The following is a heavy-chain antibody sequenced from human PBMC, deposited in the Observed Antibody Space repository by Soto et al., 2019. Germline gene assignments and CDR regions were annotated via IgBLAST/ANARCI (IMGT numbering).Heavy chain of an antibody. V-gene: IGHV4-34*01. CDR2: INHSGST. D-gene: IGHD7-27*01. J-gene: IGHJ4*02. CDR1: GGSFSGYY. CDR3: ARGWGRISDY. Sequence: QVQLQQWGAGLLKPSETLSLTCAVYGGSFSGYYWSWIRQPPGKGLEWIGEINHSGSTNYNPSLKSRVPISVDTSKNQFSLKLSSVTAADTAVYYWARGWGRISDYWGQGALVAVSS.